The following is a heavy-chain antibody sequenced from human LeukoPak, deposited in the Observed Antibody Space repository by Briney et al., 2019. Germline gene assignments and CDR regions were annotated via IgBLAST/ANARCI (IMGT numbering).Heavy chain of an antibody. CDR1: GFTFSGSA. J-gene: IGHJ4*02. D-gene: IGHD3-22*01. CDR3: TAPHYYDSSGYYHYDY. CDR2: IRSKANSYAT. V-gene: IGHV3-73*01. Sequence: GGSLRLSCAASGFTFSGSAMHWVHQASGKGLEWVGRIRSKANSYATAYAASVKGRFTISRDDSKNTAYLQMNSLKTEDTAVYYCTAPHYYDSSGYYHYDYWGQGTLVTVSS.